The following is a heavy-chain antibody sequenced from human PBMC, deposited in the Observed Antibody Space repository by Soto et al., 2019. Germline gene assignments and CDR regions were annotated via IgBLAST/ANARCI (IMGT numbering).Heavy chain of an antibody. CDR3: AKLGGYFSGGRCYSDS. J-gene: IGHJ4*02. CDR2: IHSGGGSA. Sequence: EVQLLESGGGLVQPGGSLRLSCAASGFTFSTYAMSWVRQAPGKGLEWVSVIHSGGGSAYYADSVKGRFTVSRDHSKNTLYLKLNSLRAEEMALYYCAKLGGYFSGGRCYSDSWGQGTLVTVSS. CDR1: GFTFSTYA. D-gene: IGHD2-15*01. V-gene: IGHV3-23*01.